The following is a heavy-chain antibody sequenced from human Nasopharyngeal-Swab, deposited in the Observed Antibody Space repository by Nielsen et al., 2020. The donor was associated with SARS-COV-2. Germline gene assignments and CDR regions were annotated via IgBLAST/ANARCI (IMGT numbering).Heavy chain of an antibody. V-gene: IGHV4-34*01. CDR2: INHSGST. J-gene: IGHJ6*02. D-gene: IGHD1-7*01. CDR1: GGSFGGYY. Sequence: SETLSLTCAVYGGSFGGYYWSWIRKPPGKGLEWIGEINHSGSTNYNPSLKSRVTISVDTSKNQFSLKLSSVTAADTAVYYCARGDGTVYYYYGMDVWGQGTTVTVSS. CDR3: ARGDGTVYYYYGMDV.